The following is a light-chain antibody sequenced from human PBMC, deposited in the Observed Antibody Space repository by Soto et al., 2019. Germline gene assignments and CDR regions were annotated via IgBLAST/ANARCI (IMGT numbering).Light chain of an antibody. CDR1: SSDVGAYNYNY. J-gene: IGLJ1*01. Sequence: QSVLTQPPSASGSPGQSVIISCTGTSSDVGAYNYNYVSWYQQHPVKAPKLLIYEVKKRPSGVPDRFSGSKSGNTASLTVTGLQAEDEADYYCGSFGGNEYPDVFGSGTKLTVL. V-gene: IGLV2-8*01. CDR3: GSFGGNEYPDV. CDR2: EVK.